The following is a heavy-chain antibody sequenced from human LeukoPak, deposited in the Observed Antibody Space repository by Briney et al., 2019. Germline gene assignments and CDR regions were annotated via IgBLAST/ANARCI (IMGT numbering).Heavy chain of an antibody. D-gene: IGHD3-22*01. CDR3: ARAYYYDSSGYWRGYNWFDP. Sequence: SETLSLTCAVYGGSFSGYYWSWIRQPPGKGLEWIGEINHSGSTNYNPSLKSRVTISVDTSKNQFSLKLSSVTAADTAVYYCARAYYYDSSGYWRGYNWFDPWGQGTLVTVSS. V-gene: IGHV4-34*01. CDR2: INHSGST. J-gene: IGHJ5*02. CDR1: GGSFSGYY.